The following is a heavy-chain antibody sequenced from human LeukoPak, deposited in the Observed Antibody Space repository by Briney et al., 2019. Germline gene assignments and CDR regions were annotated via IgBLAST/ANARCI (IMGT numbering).Heavy chain of an antibody. CDR2: INDSGDST. D-gene: IGHD3-16*01. CDR1: GFSFSSSA. J-gene: IGHJ4*02. CDR3: AKAAGGPVY. V-gene: IGHV3-23*01. Sequence: GASLRLSCAASGFSFSSSAMSWVRQAPGKGLEWVSAINDSGDSTYYADSVKGRFTVSRDNSKNTLYLQMNGLRAEDTAVYYCAKAAGGPVYRGQGTLVIISS.